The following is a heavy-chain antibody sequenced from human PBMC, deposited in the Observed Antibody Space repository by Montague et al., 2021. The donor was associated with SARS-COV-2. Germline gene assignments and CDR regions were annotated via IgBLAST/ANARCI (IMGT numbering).Heavy chain of an antibody. Sequence: SLRLSCAASGFSFSSYAMNWVRQAPGKGLEWVSYISNDGGAIYYADSVKGRFTVSRDNAKNSLSLQMNGLRAEDTAVYYCAREPYSWSLRFTFDVWGRGTQVTVSS. CDR3: AREPYSWSLRFTFDV. J-gene: IGHJ2*01. CDR2: ISNDGGAI. V-gene: IGHV3-48*03. D-gene: IGHD1-26*01. CDR1: GFSFSSYA.